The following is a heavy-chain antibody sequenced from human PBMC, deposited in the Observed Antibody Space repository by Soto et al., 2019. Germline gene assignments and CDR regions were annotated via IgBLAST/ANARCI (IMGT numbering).Heavy chain of an antibody. J-gene: IGHJ6*02. CDR2: LIPIFGTA. Sequence: QVQLVQSGAEVKKPGASVEVSCNASGGPFSSYAISRVRQAPGQGLVWNGGLIPIFGTANYAQKFQGRVTITADESTSTAYMELSSLRSEDTAVYYCAREMGIASHYYYYGMDVWGQGPTVTVSS. V-gene: IGHV1-69*01. CDR3: AREMGIASHYYYYGMDV. D-gene: IGHD6-13*01. CDR1: GGPFSSYA.